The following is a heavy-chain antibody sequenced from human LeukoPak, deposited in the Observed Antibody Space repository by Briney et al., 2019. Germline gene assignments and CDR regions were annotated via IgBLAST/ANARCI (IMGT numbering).Heavy chain of an antibody. V-gene: IGHV3-30*01. D-gene: IGHD3-10*01. CDR1: GISFRTYA. CDR2: ISDDGSNK. Sequence: GGSLRLSCAASGISFRTYAMHWVRQAPGKGLEWVAVISDDGSNKYYADSVKGRFTISRDNSKNTLSLQMNNLRREDTAVHYCARGLSGSYYYYMDVWGKGTTVTASS. CDR3: ARGLSGSYYYYMDV. J-gene: IGHJ6*03.